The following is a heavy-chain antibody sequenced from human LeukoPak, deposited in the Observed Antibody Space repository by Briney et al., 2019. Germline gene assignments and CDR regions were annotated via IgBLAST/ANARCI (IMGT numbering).Heavy chain of an antibody. CDR2: INWSSADK. D-gene: IGHD3-16*02. CDR1: GFTFSDYY. J-gene: IGHJ4*02. V-gene: IGHV3-11*03. Sequence: GGSLRLSCAASGFTFSDYYMSWIRQAPGKGLEWVSGINWSSADKNYADSAKGRFTISRDDAKNSLYLQMNSLRVDDTASYYCVKEGLTTARYYFDHWGQGIQVTVSS. CDR3: VKEGLTTARYYFDH.